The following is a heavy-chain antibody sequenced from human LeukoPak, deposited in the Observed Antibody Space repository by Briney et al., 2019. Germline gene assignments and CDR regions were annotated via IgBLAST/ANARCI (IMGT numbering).Heavy chain of an antibody. V-gene: IGHV3-15*01. CDR2: IKTKTDGGTT. D-gene: IGHD1-7*01. J-gene: IGHJ4*02. CDR3: TTDKLELRQFDY. CDR1: GLTFSNAW. Sequence: GSLRLSCAASGLTFSNAWMSWVRQAPGKGLEWVSRIKTKTDGGTTDYAAPVKGRFTISRDDSTNTLYLQMNSLKTEDTAVYYCTTDKLELRQFDYWGQGTLVTVSS.